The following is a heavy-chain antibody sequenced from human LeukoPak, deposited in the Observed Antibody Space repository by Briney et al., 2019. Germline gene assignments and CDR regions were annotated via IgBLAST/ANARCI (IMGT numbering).Heavy chain of an antibody. J-gene: IGHJ3*02. V-gene: IGHV3-21*01. Sequence: GGSLRLSCVASGFTLSSYSMSWVRQAPGKGLEWVSSISSSSSYIYYADSVKGRFTISRDNAKNSPYLQMNSLRAEDTAVYYCLNGGRAAAFDIWGQGTMVTVSS. CDR3: LNGGRAAAFDI. D-gene: IGHD1-26*01. CDR1: GFTLSSYS. CDR2: ISSSSSYI.